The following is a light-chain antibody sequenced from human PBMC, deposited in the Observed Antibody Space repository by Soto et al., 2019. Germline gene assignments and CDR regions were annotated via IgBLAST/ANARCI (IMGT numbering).Light chain of an antibody. CDR3: QYRSSAGST. V-gene: IGKV3-20*01. CDR2: AAS. J-gene: IGKJ5*01. Sequence: EIQLTKLTDGQSFSQGESVNLSGSDSQSVSSSYLAWYQQKPGQAPRLLIFAASSRASGIPDRFSGSGSGTDFTLTSSRQQREDFAWIYGQYRSSAGSTFVLGTRLEIK. CDR1: QSVSSSY.